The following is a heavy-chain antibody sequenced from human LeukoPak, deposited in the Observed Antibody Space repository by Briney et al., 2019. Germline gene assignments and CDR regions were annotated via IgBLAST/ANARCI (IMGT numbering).Heavy chain of an antibody. Sequence: SVKVSSKASGGTFSNYGIGWVRQAPGQGLEGLGGIIPISGTANSAQNFQGRVTITADESTTTAYMELSSLRSDDTAVYYCARFDPGVHPGDYWGQGTLVTVSS. CDR2: IIPISGTA. CDR1: GGTFSNYG. V-gene: IGHV1-69*13. J-gene: IGHJ4*02. CDR3: ARFDPGVHPGDY. D-gene: IGHD3-10*01.